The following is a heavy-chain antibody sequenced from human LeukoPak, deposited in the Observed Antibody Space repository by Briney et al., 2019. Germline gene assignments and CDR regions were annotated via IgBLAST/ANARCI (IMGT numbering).Heavy chain of an antibody. Sequence: PGRSLRLSCAASGFTFSSYAMHWVRQAPGKGLEWVAVISYDGSNKYDADSVKGRFTISRDNSKNTLYLQMNSLRAEDTAVYYCARDPDLYSSSPKYDYWGQGTLVPVSS. J-gene: IGHJ4*02. CDR1: GFTFSSYA. D-gene: IGHD3-22*01. CDR3: ARDPDLYSSSPKYDY. V-gene: IGHV3-30*04. CDR2: ISYDGSNK.